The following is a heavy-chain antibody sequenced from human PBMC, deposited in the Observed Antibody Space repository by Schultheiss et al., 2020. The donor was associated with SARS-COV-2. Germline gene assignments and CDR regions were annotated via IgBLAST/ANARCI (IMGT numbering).Heavy chain of an antibody. Sequence: GGSLRLSCAASGFTFSSYAIHWVRQAPGKGLQWVAVISYDGSNKHFADSVKGRFTISRDNSKNTLYLQMNSLRPEDTAVYYCARDVWQWKLSLLMDVWGKGTTVTVSS. CDR3: ARDVWQWKLSLLMDV. D-gene: IGHD6-19*01. CDR2: ISYDGSNK. CDR1: GFTFSSYA. J-gene: IGHJ6*04. V-gene: IGHV3-30*04.